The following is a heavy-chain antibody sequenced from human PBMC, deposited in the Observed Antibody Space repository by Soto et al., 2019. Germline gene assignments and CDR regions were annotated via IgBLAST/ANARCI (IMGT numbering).Heavy chain of an antibody. CDR1: GFTFRTYW. J-gene: IGHJ4*02. CDR2: INPDGTKE. CDR3: SASLHY. V-gene: IGHV3-7*01. Sequence: EVHLMESGGGLVQPGGSLRLSCGASGFTFRTYWMDWVRQTPGKGLEWVANINPDGTKENYIDSVKGRFTISRDNSKNSLHLQMTSLTAEDSALYFCSASLHYWGQGTLVTVSS.